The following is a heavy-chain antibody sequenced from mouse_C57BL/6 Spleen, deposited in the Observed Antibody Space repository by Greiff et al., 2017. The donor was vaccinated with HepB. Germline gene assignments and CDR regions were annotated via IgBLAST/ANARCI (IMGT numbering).Heavy chain of an antibody. V-gene: IGHV5-9-1*02. J-gene: IGHJ4*01. D-gene: IGHD1-1*01. CDR1: GFTFSSYA. CDR2: ISSGGDYI. CDR3: TRVRAYYAMDY. Sequence: EVKLMESGEGLVKPGGSLKLSCAASGFTFSSYAMSWVRQTPEKRLEWVAYISSGGDYIYYADTVKGRFTISRDNARNTLYLQMSSLKSEDTAMYYCTRVRAYYAMDYWGQGTSVTVSS.